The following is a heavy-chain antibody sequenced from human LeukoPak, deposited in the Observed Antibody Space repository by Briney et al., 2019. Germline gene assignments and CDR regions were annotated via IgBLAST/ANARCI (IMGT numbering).Heavy chain of an antibody. CDR2: ISSSSSYV. CDR3: ARQYYYDSSGYYYDDY. Sequence: GGSLRLSCAASGFTFSSYSMNWVRQAQGKGLEWVSSISSSSSYVYYADSVKGRFTISRDNAKNSLYLQMNSLRAEDTAVYYCARQYYYDSSGYYYDDYWGQGTLLTVSS. J-gene: IGHJ4*02. CDR1: GFTFSSYS. V-gene: IGHV3-21*01. D-gene: IGHD3-22*01.